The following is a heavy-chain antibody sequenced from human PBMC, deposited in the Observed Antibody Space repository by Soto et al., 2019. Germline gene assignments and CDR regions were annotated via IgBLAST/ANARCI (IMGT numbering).Heavy chain of an antibody. CDR3: ARAGRIAAAGTGVDY. Sequence: EVQLAESGGGLVQPGGSLRLSCAASGFTVSSNYMSWVRQAPGKGLEWVSVIYSGGSTYYADSVRGRFTISRDNSKNTLYLQMNSLRAEDTAVYYCARAGRIAAAGTGVDYWGQGTLVTVSS. CDR1: GFTVSSNY. CDR2: IYSGGST. J-gene: IGHJ4*02. D-gene: IGHD6-13*01. V-gene: IGHV3-66*01.